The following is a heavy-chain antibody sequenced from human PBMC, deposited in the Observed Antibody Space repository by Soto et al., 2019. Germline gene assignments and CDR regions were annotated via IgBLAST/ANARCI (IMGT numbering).Heavy chain of an antibody. CDR1: GFTVSSNY. D-gene: IGHD2-15*01. Sequence: GGSLRLSCAASGFTVSSNYMSWVRQAPGKGLEWVSVIYSGGSTYYADSVKGRFTISRDNSKNTLYLQMNSLRAEDTAVYYCARDLGYCSGGSCPPGNNWFDPWGQGTLVTVSS. CDR2: IYSGGST. J-gene: IGHJ5*02. V-gene: IGHV3-66*01. CDR3: ARDLGYCSGGSCPPGNNWFDP.